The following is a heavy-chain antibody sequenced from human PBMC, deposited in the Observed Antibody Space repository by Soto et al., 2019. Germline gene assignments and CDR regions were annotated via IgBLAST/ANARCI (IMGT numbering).Heavy chain of an antibody. CDR1: GFTFNKYY. J-gene: IGHJ3*02. CDR2: LSSSGTYI. D-gene: IGHD2-2*01. CDR3: ARGVVCSSSNCFGSGAFDI. V-gene: IGHV3-21*01. Sequence: EVQLVESGGGLVKPGGSLRLSCAASGFTFNKYYMNWVRQAPGKGLEWVSSLSSSGTYIYYADSVKGRFTISRDNAKNSLYLQMNSLRAEDTAVYSCARGVVCSSSNCFGSGAFDIWGQGTMVTVSS.